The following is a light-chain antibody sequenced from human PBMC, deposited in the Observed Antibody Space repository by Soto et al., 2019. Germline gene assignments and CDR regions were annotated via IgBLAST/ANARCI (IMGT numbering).Light chain of an antibody. V-gene: IGKV3-20*01. CDR3: QQDAMAAGT. CDR2: DSS. Sequence: DIVLTQSPDTLSLSSGERVTLSCRASQRVSLSYLVWYQQKPGQAPRLLIYDSSTRASGVPDRFDGGWSGTDFTLTITSLEPEDSAVYYCQQDAMAAGTFGQGTKGDI. CDR1: QRVSLSY. J-gene: IGKJ1*01.